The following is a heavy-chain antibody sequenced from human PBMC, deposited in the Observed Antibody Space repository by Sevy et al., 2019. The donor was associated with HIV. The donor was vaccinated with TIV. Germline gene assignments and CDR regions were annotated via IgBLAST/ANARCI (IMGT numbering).Heavy chain of an antibody. V-gene: IGHV3-15*01. D-gene: IGHD1-7*01. J-gene: IGHJ3*01. Sequence: GGSLRLSCAASGFPFSDAWMNWVRQAPGKGLEWVGLIKNENEGGTTDFAAPVKGRFTSSRDDSKNTLYLQMSSLKTENTADYSWTTYWGSGTTWVRAFDLWGQGTMVTVSS. CDR1: GFPFSDAW. CDR2: IKNENEGGTT. CDR3: TTYWGSGTTWVRAFDL.